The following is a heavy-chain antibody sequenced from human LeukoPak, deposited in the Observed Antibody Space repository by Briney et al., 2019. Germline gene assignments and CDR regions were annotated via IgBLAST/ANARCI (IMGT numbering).Heavy chain of an antibody. CDR2: ISGSDSST. V-gene: IGHV3-23*01. D-gene: IGHD3-9*01. Sequence: PGGSLRLSCAASGFTFSSYAMSWFRQAPGKGLEWVSSISGSDSSTHYADSVKGRFTISRDNSKNTLYLQMNSLRAEDTAVYYCAKSRILRYFDWAGDYWGQGTLVTVSS. J-gene: IGHJ4*02. CDR1: GFTFSSYA. CDR3: AKSRILRYFDWAGDY.